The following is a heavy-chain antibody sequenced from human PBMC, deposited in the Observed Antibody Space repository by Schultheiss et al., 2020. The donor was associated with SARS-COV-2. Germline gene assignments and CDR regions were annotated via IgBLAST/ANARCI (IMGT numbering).Heavy chain of an antibody. D-gene: IGHD3-3*01. CDR1: GGSISSSNW. V-gene: IGHV4-4*02. CDR3: ARGNDSMYYYGMDV. J-gene: IGHJ6*02. CDR2: IYHSGST. Sequence: SETLSLTCAVSGGSISSSNWWSWVRQPPGKGLEWIGEIYHSGSTNYNPSLKSRVTISIDTSKNQFSLKLSSVTAADTAVYYCARGNDSMYYYGMDVWGQGTTVTVSS.